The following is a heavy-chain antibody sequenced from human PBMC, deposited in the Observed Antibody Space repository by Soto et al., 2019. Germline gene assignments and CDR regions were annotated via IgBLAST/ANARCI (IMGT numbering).Heavy chain of an antibody. J-gene: IGHJ4*02. V-gene: IGHV1-58*01. Sequence: SVKVSCKASGFTFTSSAVQWVRQARGQRLEWIGWIVFGSGNTNYAQKFQERVTITRDMSTSTAYMELSSLRSEDTAVYYCAAAPGRRDGYNSAGYWGQGTLVTASS. CDR2: IVFGSGNT. D-gene: IGHD5-12*01. CDR3: AAAPGRRDGYNSAGY. CDR1: GFTFTSSA.